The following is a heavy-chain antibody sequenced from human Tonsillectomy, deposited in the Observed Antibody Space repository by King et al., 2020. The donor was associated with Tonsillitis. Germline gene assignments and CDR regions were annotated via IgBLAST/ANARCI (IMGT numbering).Heavy chain of an antibody. J-gene: IGHJ4*02. CDR2: IRYDAKDK. Sequence: VQLVESGGGVVQPGGSLRLSCAASGFTFSSYGMHWVRQAPGKGLEWVAFIRYDAKDKYYADSVKGRITISRDNSKNTLYLQMNSLRTEDTAVYYCAKDRGYNYDYTGYFYVGFDYWGQGTLVTVSS. CDR3: AKDRGYNYDYTGYFYVGFDY. D-gene: IGHD3-22*01. V-gene: IGHV3-30*02. CDR1: GFTFSSYG.